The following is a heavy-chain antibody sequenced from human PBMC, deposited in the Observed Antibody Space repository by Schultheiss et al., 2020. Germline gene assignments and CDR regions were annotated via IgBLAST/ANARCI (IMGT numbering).Heavy chain of an antibody. CDR2: IYYSGST. J-gene: IGHJ5*02. CDR1: GGSISSYY. Sequence: SQTLSLTCTVSGGSISSYYWSWIRQPPGKGLEWIGYIYYSGSTNYNPSLKSRVTISVDTSKNQFSLKLSSVTAADTAVYYCARRAGYSSRNRYLGWFDPWGQGTLVTVSS. V-gene: IGHV4-59*08. D-gene: IGHD6-13*01. CDR3: ARRAGYSSRNRYLGWFDP.